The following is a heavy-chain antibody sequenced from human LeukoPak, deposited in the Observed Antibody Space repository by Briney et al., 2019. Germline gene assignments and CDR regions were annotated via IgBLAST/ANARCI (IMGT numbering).Heavy chain of an antibody. Sequence: GGSLRLSCAASGFTFSNYYVHWVRQRPGKGLLWVSRNSDGRDTGYVDSVKGRFTISRDNAKNTVYLQMNSLRAEDTAVYYWATSFYGDDVYWGQGTLVTVSS. V-gene: IGHV3-74*01. D-gene: IGHD4-17*01. CDR3: ATSFYGDDVY. J-gene: IGHJ4*02. CDR2: NSDGRDT. CDR1: GFTFSNYY.